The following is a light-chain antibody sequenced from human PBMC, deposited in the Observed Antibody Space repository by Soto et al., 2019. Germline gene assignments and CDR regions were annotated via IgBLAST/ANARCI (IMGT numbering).Light chain of an antibody. Sequence: EIVLTQSPATLSLSPGERATLSCRASQSVSSYLAWYQQKPGQAPRLLLYDASNRATGIPARFSGSGSGTEFPLTLCKPEPEDFAVYYCQQRSNWSWTFGQGTKVEIK. J-gene: IGKJ1*01. CDR2: DAS. CDR3: QQRSNWSWT. CDR1: QSVSSY. V-gene: IGKV3-11*01.